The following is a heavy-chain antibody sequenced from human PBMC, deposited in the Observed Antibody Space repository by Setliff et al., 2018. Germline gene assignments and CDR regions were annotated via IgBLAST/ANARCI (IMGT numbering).Heavy chain of an antibody. V-gene: IGHV3-73*01. CDR3: AITMTTGVDFFDY. CDR2: IRSKADSYAA. Sequence: GGSLRLSCAASGFTFSGSAVYWVRQASGRGLEWVGRIRSKADSYAAAYAASVKARFTISRDDPKNTAYLQVNSLKTEDTAVYYCAITMTTGVDFFDYWGQGTLVTVSS. CDR1: GFTFSGSA. J-gene: IGHJ4*02. D-gene: IGHD4-17*01.